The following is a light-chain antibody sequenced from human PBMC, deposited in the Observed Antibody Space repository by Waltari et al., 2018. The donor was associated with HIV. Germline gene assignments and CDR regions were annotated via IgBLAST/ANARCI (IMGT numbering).Light chain of an antibody. CDR1: QSVSTY. J-gene: IGKJ1*01. V-gene: IGKV3-11*01. CDR2: DAS. CDR3: QLRSNWPPTLT. Sequence: EIVLTQSPATLSLSPVERATLSCRASQSVSTYLAWYQQKPGQAPRLLIYDASNRATGIPARFSGSGSGTDFTLTISSLEPEDFAVYYCQLRSNWPPTLTFGQGTKVEIK.